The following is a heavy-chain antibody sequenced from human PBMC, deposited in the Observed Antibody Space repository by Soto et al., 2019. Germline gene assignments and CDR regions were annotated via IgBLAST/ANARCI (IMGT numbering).Heavy chain of an antibody. J-gene: IGHJ5*01. V-gene: IGHV4-59*01. Sequence: QVQLQESGPGLVKPSETLSLTCTVSGGSISSYYWSWIRQPPGKGLEWIGFIFYSGSTSYNPSLKSRVTISRDTSEYQFSLKLNSVTAADTAVYYCASMIGDPVLSFDSWGQGTLVAVSS. D-gene: IGHD3-10*02. CDR1: GGSISSYY. CDR2: IFYSGST. CDR3: ASMIGDPVLSFDS.